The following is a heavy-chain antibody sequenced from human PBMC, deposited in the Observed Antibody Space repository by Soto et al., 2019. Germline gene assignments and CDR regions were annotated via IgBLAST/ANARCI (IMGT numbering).Heavy chain of an antibody. V-gene: IGHV1-18*04. J-gene: IGHJ6*02. CDR1: GYTFTSYG. Sequence: GSSVKVSCKASGYTFTSYGISWVRQAPGQGLEWMGWVSAYNGNTNYAQKLQGRVTMTTDTSTSPAHMELRSLRSDDTDVYYCARDCSSTSCYINYYYGMDVRGQGTTVTVSS. D-gene: IGHD2-2*02. CDR2: VSAYNGNT. CDR3: ARDCSSTSCYINYYYGMDV.